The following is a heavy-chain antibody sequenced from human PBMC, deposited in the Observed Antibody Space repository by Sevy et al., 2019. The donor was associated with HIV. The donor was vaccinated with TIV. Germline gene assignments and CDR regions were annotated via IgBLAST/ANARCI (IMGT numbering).Heavy chain of an antibody. J-gene: IGHJ3*02. V-gene: IGHV3-33*01. CDR1: GFTFSSYG. Sequence: GGSLRLSCAASGFTFSSYGMHWVRQAPGKGLEWVAVIWYDGSNKYYADSVKGRFTISRDNSKNTLYLQMNSLRAEDTAVYYCASDISYIAAAGTNAFDIWGQETMVTVSS. CDR2: IWYDGSNK. D-gene: IGHD6-13*01. CDR3: ASDISYIAAAGTNAFDI.